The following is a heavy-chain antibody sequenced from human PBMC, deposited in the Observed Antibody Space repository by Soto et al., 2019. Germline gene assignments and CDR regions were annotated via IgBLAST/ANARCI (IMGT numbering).Heavy chain of an antibody. CDR1: GGSISIGAYY. Sequence: QVQLQESGPGLVKPSQTLSLTCTVSGGSISIGAYYWSWVRQLPGKGLQWIGYIYFSGSTYYNPSLKSRVTISVDTSKNHFSLSLNSVTAADTAVYYCARGKQWLVLEYWGQGTLVTVSS. D-gene: IGHD6-19*01. CDR2: IYFSGST. CDR3: ARGKQWLVLEY. V-gene: IGHV4-31*03. J-gene: IGHJ4*02.